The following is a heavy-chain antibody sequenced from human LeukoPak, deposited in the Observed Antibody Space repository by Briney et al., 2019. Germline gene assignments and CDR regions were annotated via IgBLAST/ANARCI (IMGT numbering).Heavy chain of an antibody. D-gene: IGHD3-10*02. J-gene: IGHJ4*02. V-gene: IGHV4-61*02. CDR3: ASLFGDSSFVAD. CDR1: GGSISSGGHY. Sequence: SETLSLTCTVSGGSISSGGHYWSWIRQPAGKGLEYLGRISSTGSTNYNPSLRSRVTISADTSKNHFSLKLTSVTAADTAVYYCASLFGDSSFVADWGQGTLVTVSS. CDR2: ISSTGST.